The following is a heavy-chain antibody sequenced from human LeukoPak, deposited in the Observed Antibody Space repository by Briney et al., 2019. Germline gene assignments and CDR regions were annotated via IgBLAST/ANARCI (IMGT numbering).Heavy chain of an antibody. CDR1: GFTFSSYG. V-gene: IGHV3-30*02. CDR3: ARDRATPDDAFDI. CDR2: IRYDGSNK. J-gene: IGHJ3*02. D-gene: IGHD5-12*01. Sequence: GGSLRLSCAASGFTFSSYGMHWVRQAPGKGLEWVAFIRYDGSNKYYADSVKGRFTISRDNSKNTLYLQMNSLRAEDTAVYYCARDRATPDDAFDIWGQGTMVTVSS.